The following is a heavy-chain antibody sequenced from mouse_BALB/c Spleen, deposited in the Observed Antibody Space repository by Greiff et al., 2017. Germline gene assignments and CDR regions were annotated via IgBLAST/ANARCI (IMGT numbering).Heavy chain of an antibody. V-gene: IGHV1S132*01. CDR3: SRSDRYDEGGYFDY. Sequence: QVQLQQSGAELVKPGASVKLSCKTSGYTFTSYWIQWVKQRPGQGLGWIGEIFPGTGTTYYNEQFKDKATLTIDTSSSTAYMQLSSLTTEDAAVYFCSRSDRYDEGGYFDYWGQGTTLTVSA. CDR1: GYTFTSYW. D-gene: IGHD2-14*01. J-gene: IGHJ2*01. CDR2: IFPGTGTT.